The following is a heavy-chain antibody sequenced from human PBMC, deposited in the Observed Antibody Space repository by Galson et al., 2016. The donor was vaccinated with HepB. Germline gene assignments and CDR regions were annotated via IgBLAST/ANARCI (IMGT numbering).Heavy chain of an antibody. D-gene: IGHD3-3*01. Sequence: SVKVSCKASGGTFNNSAISWLRQAPGQGPEWMGGIIPIVGTPDYAQKFQGRVTISADKLTTTAYMELSSLTSGDTAFYYCALSPRVDFWSSTPTFHWFDPWGQGTLVTVSS. CDR3: ALSPRVDFWSSTPTFHWFDP. CDR2: IIPIVGTP. CDR1: GGTFNNSA. V-gene: IGHV1-69*06. J-gene: IGHJ5*02.